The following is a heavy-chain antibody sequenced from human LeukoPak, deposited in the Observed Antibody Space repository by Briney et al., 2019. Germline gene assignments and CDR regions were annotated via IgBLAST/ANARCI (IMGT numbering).Heavy chain of an antibody. CDR1: GDSISSSSYY. V-gene: IGHV4-39*07. J-gene: IGHJ4*02. CDR3: ARGPPPDFDY. Sequence: SETLSLTCTVSGDSISSSSYYWGWIRQPPGKGLEWIGSIYYSGSTYYNPSLKSRVTISVDTSKNQFSLKLSSVTAADTAVYYCARGPPPDFDYWGQGTLVTVSS. CDR2: IYYSGST.